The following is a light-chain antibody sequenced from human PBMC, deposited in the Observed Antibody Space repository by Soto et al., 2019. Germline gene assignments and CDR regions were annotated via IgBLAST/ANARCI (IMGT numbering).Light chain of an antibody. CDR1: QSVSSSY. J-gene: IGKJ4*01. CDR3: QHYGSLVLT. CDR2: GAS. V-gene: IGKV3-20*01. Sequence: EIVLTQSPGTLSLSPGERATLSCRASQSVSSSYLAWYQQKPGQAPRLLIYGASSRATGIPDRFSGSGSGTDFTLTTSSLEPDDFAVYYCQHYGSLVLTFGGGTKVEIK.